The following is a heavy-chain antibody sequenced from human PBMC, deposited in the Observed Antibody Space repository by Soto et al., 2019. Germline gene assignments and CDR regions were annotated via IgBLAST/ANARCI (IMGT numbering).Heavy chain of an antibody. CDR2: IYRDGST. CDR3: ARDFKIYRGIDP. J-gene: IGHJ5*02. V-gene: IGHV4-4*02. D-gene: IGHD3-16*01. Sequence: QVQLQESGPGLVKPSGTLSLTCIVSGGSISSNNWWSWVRQPPGKGLEWIGEIYRDGSTNYTPSLKSRVTISVDRSNNQFSLKLTSVTAADTAVYYCARDFKIYRGIDPWGLGTLVTVSS. CDR1: GGSISSNNW.